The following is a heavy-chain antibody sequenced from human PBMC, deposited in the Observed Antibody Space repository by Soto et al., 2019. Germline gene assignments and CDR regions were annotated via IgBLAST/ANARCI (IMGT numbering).Heavy chain of an antibody. CDR3: ATDLYYFYDGSGNYYYYYRMDA. V-gene: IGHV1-18*04. CDR1: GYTFTTYG. CDR2: IIKNIKRT. Sequence: SLNVSCKGFGYTFTTYGISWVGQAPGQGLEWVGWIIKNIKRTDYAQNLQDRVTMTTDTATTTAYLEVRSLTSADTAVNYCATDLYYFYDGSGNYYYYYRMDAWGQGTTVTVSS. J-gene: IGHJ6*02. D-gene: IGHD3-22*01.